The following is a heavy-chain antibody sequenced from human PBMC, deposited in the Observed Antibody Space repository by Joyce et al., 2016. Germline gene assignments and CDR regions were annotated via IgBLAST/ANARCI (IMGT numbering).Heavy chain of an antibody. J-gene: IGHJ4*02. Sequence: EVRLLESGGGVVRRGGSLRLPCEVPGFTLSRYVISWVRQPPGKGLEWVSSIGTPGDNTYYAESVKGRFTISRDNSKNTLYLQMNSLRAEDTATYFCAKVVGSGGVDYWGQGTLVTVSS. V-gene: IGHV3-23*01. CDR2: IGTPGDNT. CDR1: GFTLSRYV. D-gene: IGHD6-25*01. CDR3: AKVVGSGGVDY.